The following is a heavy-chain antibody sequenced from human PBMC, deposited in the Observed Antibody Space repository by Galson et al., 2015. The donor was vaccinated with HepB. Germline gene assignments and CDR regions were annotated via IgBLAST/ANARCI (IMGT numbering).Heavy chain of an antibody. CDR3: AKKGARDSSGWYPFNYYYYGMDV. CDR1: GFTFSSYG. J-gene: IGHJ6*02. CDR2: ISYDGSNK. D-gene: IGHD6-19*01. V-gene: IGHV3-30*18. Sequence: SLRLSCAASGFTFSSYGMHWVRQAPGKGLEWVAVISYDGSNKYYADSVKGRFTISRDNSKNTLYLQMNSLRAEDTAVYYCAKKGARDSSGWYPFNYYYYGMDVWGRGTTVTVSS.